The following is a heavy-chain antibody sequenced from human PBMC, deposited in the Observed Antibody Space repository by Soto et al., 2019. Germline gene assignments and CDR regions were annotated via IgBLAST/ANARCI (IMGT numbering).Heavy chain of an antibody. J-gene: IGHJ6*02. Sequence: SETLSLACTVSGGSISSYYWSWIRQPPGKGLEWIGYIYYSGSTNYNPSLKSRVTISVDTSKNQFSLKLSSVTAADTAVYYCARVYYYDSSGYYYPFYYGMDVWGQGTTVTVSS. D-gene: IGHD3-22*01. CDR2: IYYSGST. CDR3: ARVYYYDSSGYYYPFYYGMDV. CDR1: GGSISSYY. V-gene: IGHV4-59*01.